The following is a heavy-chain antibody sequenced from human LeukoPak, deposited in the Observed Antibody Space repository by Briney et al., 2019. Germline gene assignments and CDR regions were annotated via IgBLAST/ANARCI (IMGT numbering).Heavy chain of an antibody. D-gene: IGHD2-8*01. V-gene: IGHV3-21*01. CDR3: HPLAFVTN. J-gene: IGHJ4*02. Sequence: GGSLRLSCAASGFTFSSYSMNWVRQAPGKGLEWVSSISSSSSYIYYADSVKGRFTASRDDAKNTVYLQMSSLRAEDTAVYYCHPLAFVTNWGQGTLVTVSS. CDR1: GFTFSSYS. CDR2: ISSSSSYI.